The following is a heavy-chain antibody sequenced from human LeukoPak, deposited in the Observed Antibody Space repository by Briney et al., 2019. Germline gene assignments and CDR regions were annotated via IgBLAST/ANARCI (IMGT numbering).Heavy chain of an antibody. D-gene: IGHD4-23*01. Sequence: ASVKVSCKASGYTFTGYYMHWVRQAPGQGLEWMGWINPNSGGTNYAQKFQGRVTMTRDTSISTAYMELSRLRSDDTAVYYCARDTVGGNSHWELDYWGQGTLVTVSS. CDR3: ARDTVGGNSHWELDY. J-gene: IGHJ4*02. CDR1: GYTFTGYY. V-gene: IGHV1-2*02. CDR2: INPNSGGT.